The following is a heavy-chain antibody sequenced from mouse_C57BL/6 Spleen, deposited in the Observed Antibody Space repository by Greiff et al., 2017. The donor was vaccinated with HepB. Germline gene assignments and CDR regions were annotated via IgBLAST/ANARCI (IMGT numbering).Heavy chain of an antibody. CDR3: ASLYGNPRYFDV. CDR2: IRNKANGYTT. Sequence: EVNVVESGGGLVQPGGSLSLSCAASGFTFTDYYMSWVRQPPGKALEWLGFIRNKANGYTTEYSASVKGRFTISRDNSQSILYLQMNALRAEDSATYYCASLYGNPRYFDVWGTGTTVTVSS. CDR1: GFTFTDYY. D-gene: IGHD2-1*01. V-gene: IGHV7-3*01. J-gene: IGHJ1*03.